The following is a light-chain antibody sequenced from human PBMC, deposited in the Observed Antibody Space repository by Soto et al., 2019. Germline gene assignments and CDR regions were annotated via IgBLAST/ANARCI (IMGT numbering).Light chain of an antibody. CDR2: LDSDGSH. CDR3: QTWDTVIQV. V-gene: IGLV4-69*01. CDR1: SGHSHYA. J-gene: IGLJ2*01. Sequence: QLVLTQSPSASASLGASVKLTCTLSSGHSHYAIAWHQQQPEKGPRSLMRLDSDGSHTKGDGIPDRFSGSASGAERYLIISSLQSEDEADYYCQTWDTVIQVFGGGTKLTVL.